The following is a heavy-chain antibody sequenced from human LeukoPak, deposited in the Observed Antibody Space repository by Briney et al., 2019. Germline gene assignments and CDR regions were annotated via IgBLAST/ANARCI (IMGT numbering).Heavy chain of an antibody. Sequence: GGSLRLSCAASGFTFSSYAMSWVRQAPGKGLEWVSAISGSGGSTYYADSVKGRFTISRDNSKNTLYLQMNSLRAEDTAVYYCAKSVALYDILTGYLSQYYFDYWGQGTLVTVSS. V-gene: IGHV3-23*01. D-gene: IGHD3-9*01. CDR1: GFTFSSYA. J-gene: IGHJ4*02. CDR2: ISGSGGST. CDR3: AKSVALYDILTGYLSQYYFDY.